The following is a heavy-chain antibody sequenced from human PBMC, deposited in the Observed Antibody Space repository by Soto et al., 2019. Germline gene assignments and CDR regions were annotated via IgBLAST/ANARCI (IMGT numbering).Heavy chain of an antibody. D-gene: IGHD3-3*01. Sequence: QVQLVQSGAEVKKPGASVKVSCKASGYTFTSYGISWVRQAPGQGLEWMGWISAYNGNTNYAQKLQSRIIMTTDTSTRPAYMELRSRRSDDTAVYCWAKSTYDFWWCYYIAYYYYYMDVWGKGTTVTVSS. CDR2: ISAYNGNT. CDR3: AKSTYDFWWCYYIAYYYYYMDV. CDR1: GYTFTSYG. V-gene: IGHV1-18*01. J-gene: IGHJ6*03.